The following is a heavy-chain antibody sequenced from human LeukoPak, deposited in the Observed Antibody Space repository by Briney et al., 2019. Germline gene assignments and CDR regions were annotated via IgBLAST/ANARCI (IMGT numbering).Heavy chain of an antibody. CDR1: GITFSNAW. CDR3: TTERQWEVSFEY. J-gene: IGHJ4*02. CDR2: IKIKTDGGTT. Sequence: TGGSLRLSCAASGITFSNAWMNWVRQAPGKGLEWVGRIKIKTDGGTTDYAAPVKGRFTISRDDSKNTLYLQMNSLKTEDTAVYYCTTERQWEVSFEYWGQGTLVTVSS. V-gene: IGHV3-15*01. D-gene: IGHD1-26*01.